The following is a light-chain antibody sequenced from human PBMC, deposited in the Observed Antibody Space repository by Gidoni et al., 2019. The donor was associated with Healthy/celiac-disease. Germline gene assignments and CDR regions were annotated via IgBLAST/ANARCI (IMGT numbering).Light chain of an antibody. CDR1: SSDVGGYNY. V-gene: IGLV2-11*01. CDR3: FSYAGSSRV. J-gene: IGLJ3*02. Sequence: QSALTQPRSVSGSLGQSVTISCTGTSSDVGGYNYVSWYQQHPGKAPKLMIYDVNKRPSGVPDRFSGSTSGNTASLTISGLQAEDETDYFCFSYAGSSRVFGGGTKLTVL. CDR2: DVN.